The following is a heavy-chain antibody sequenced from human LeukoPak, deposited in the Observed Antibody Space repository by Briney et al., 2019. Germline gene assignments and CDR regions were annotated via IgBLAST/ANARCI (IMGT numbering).Heavy chain of an antibody. CDR2: INPHSGGT. J-gene: IGHJ4*02. V-gene: IGHV1-2*02. D-gene: IGHD6-13*01. Sequence: ASVKVSCKASGYTFTGYFMHWVRQAPGQGLEWVGWINPHSGGTNYAQAFQGRVTMTSDTSISTAYMELSSLRSDDTAVYYCARTQQQLSLDYWGQGTLVTVSS. CDR1: GYTFTGYF. CDR3: ARTQQQLSLDY.